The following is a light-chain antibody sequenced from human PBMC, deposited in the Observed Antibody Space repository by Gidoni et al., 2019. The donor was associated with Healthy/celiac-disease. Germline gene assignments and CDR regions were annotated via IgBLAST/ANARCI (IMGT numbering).Light chain of an antibody. J-gene: IGKJ1*01. Sequence: DIQMTQSPSTLSASVGDRVTITCRASNSISSWLVWYQQKPGKAPKLLINKASSLESGVPSRCCGSRSATKFTLTISSLQPDDFAAYYYQQYNSYSPATFGQXTKVEIK. CDR2: KAS. CDR3: QQYNSYSPAT. CDR1: NSISSW. V-gene: IGKV1-5*03.